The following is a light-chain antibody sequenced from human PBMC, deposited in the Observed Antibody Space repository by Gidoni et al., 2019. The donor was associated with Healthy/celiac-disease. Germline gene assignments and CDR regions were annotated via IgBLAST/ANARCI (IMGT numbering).Light chain of an antibody. Sequence: TLSCRASQSVSSSYLAWYQQKPGQAPRLLIYGASSRATGIPDRFSGSGSGTDFTLTISRLEPEDFAVYYCQQYGSSRWTFGQGTKVEIK. CDR2: GAS. CDR1: QSVSSSY. J-gene: IGKJ1*01. CDR3: QQYGSSRWT. V-gene: IGKV3-20*01.